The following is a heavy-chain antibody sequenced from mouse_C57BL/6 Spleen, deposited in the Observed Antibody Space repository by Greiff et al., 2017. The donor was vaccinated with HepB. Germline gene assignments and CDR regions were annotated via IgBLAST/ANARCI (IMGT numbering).Heavy chain of an antibody. J-gene: IGHJ2*01. CDR3: ARAGDYDYYFDY. V-gene: IGHV1-76*01. CDR1: GYTFTDYY. Sequence: QVQLQQSGAELVRPGASVKLSCKASGYTFTDYYINWVKQRPGQGLEWIARIYPGSGNTYYNEKFKGKATLTAEKSSSTAYMQLSSLTSEDSAVYFGARAGDYDYYFDYWGQGTTLTVSS. CDR2: IYPGSGNT. D-gene: IGHD2-4*01.